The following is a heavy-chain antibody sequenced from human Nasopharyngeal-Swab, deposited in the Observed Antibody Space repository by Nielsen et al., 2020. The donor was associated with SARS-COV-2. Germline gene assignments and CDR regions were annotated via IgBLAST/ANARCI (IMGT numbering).Heavy chain of an antibody. V-gene: IGHV1-8*01. CDR2: MNPNSGNT. CDR3: ARDWSIAVAGYYYYYGMDV. J-gene: IGHJ6*02. D-gene: IGHD6-19*01. Sequence: ASVKVSCKASGYTFTSYDINWVRQATGQGLEWMGWMNPNSGNTGYAPKFQGRVTMTRNTSISTAYMELSSLRSEDTAVYYCARDWSIAVAGYYYYYGMDVWGQGTTVTVSS. CDR1: GYTFTSYD.